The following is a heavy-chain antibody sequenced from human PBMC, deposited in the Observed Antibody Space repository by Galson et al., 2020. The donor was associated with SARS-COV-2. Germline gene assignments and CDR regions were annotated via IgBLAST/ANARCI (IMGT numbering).Heavy chain of an antibody. Sequence: GESLKISCAASGFTFSSYSMNWVRQAPGKGLEWVSSISSSSSYIYYADSVKGRFTISRDNAKNSLYLQMNSLRAEDTAVYYCARVPTVVATITENYYYGMDVWGQGTTVTVSS. J-gene: IGHJ6*02. CDR3: ARVPTVVATITENYYYGMDV. CDR2: ISSSSSYI. V-gene: IGHV3-21*01. D-gene: IGHD5-12*01. CDR1: GFTFSSYS.